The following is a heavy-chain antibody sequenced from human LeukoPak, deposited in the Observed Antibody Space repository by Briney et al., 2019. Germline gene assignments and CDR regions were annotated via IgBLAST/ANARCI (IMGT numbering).Heavy chain of an antibody. Sequence: GGSLRLPCAASGFTFSSYAMHWVRQAPGKGLEWVAVISYDGSNKYYADSVKGRFTISRDNSKNTLYLQMNSLRADDTAVYYCARDLAQDYYYYGMDVWGQGTTVTVSS. CDR3: ARDLAQDYYYYGMDV. CDR1: GFTFSSYA. J-gene: IGHJ6*02. V-gene: IGHV3-30*04. CDR2: ISYDGSNK.